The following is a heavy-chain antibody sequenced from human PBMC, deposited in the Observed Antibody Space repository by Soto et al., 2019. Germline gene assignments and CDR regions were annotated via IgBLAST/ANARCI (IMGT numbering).Heavy chain of an antibody. V-gene: IGHV3-30*18. CDR2: MSYDGTKE. D-gene: IGHD6-13*01. CDR3: AKEYGSTWIDH. Sequence: QAGGSLRLSCAASGFTFSTYGMHWVRQAPGKGLEWVAAMSYDGTKEYYVDSVKGRFTISRDNSRNTLFLQLNSLRDEDTAVYYCAKEYGSTWIDHWGQGTLVTVSS. CDR1: GFTFSTYG. J-gene: IGHJ4*02.